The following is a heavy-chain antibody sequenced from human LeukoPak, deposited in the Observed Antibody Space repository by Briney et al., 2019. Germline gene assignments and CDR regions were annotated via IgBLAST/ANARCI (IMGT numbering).Heavy chain of an antibody. CDR2: IYYSGST. Sequence: PSETLSLTCTVSGGSISSSSYYWGWIRQPPGKGPEWIGSIYYSGSTYYNPSLKSRVTISVDTSKNQFSLKLSSVTAADTAVYYCARHRPYDILTGYPEHYFDYWGQGTLVTVSS. CDR1: GGSISSSSYY. CDR3: ARHRPYDILTGYPEHYFDY. D-gene: IGHD3-9*01. J-gene: IGHJ4*02. V-gene: IGHV4-39*01.